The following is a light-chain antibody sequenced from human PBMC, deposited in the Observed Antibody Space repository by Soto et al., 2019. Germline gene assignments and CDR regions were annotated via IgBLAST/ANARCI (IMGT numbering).Light chain of an antibody. V-gene: IGKV3-20*01. Sequence: EIVLTQSPGTLSLSPGERATLSCRASQSVSSTYLAWYQQKPGQAPRLLIYGASSRATGIPDRFSGSGSGTDFTLTISRLEPEDFAVYYCQQYGTSPGLYTFGPGTKVEIK. CDR2: GAS. J-gene: IGKJ3*01. CDR1: QSVSSTY. CDR3: QQYGTSPGLYT.